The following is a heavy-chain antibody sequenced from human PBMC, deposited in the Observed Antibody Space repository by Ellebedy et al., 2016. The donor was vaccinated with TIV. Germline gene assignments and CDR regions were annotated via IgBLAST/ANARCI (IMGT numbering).Heavy chain of an antibody. CDR1: GGSFSGYY. V-gene: IGHV4-34*01. CDR3: ARGPEVRVGATIVHY. J-gene: IGHJ4*01. D-gene: IGHD1-26*01. Sequence: MPSETLSLTCAVYGGSFSGYYWNWIRQPPGKGLEWNGEINHSGSTNCNPSLKSRVTVSVDTSKNQFSLKLTSVTAADTAVYYCARGPEVRVGATIVHYWGHGNLVTVSS. CDR2: INHSGST.